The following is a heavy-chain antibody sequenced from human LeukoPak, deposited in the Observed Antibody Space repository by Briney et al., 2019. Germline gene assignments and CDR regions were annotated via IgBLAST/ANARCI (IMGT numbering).Heavy chain of an antibody. CDR2: IFYTGST. CDR1: ADSTSSSIYY. J-gene: IGHJ2*01. CDR3: ARHRYYYDGSGYYGPRWYFDL. D-gene: IGHD3-22*01. Sequence: SETLSLTCIVSADSTSSSIYYWGWIRQPPGKGLEWIGNIFYTGSTHYNPSLRSRVTISVDTSRNQFSLRLTSVTAADTALYYCARHRYYYDGSGYYGPRWYFDLWGPGTPVAVSS. V-gene: IGHV4-39*01.